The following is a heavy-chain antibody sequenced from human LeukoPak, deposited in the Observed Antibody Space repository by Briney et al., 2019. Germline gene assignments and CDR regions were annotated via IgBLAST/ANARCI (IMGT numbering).Heavy chain of an antibody. CDR2: IYPTHSAP. Sequence: GAALQISYKASGSGFTSYWIGWGRPMPGKGGGGLGIIYPTHSAPRYTPSFQAQVPISPDKSLSSAYLQWNSLKASDTAMYYCARQTAMARSGDYWGQGTLVTVSA. J-gene: IGHJ4*02. CDR1: GSGFTSYW. D-gene: IGHD5-18*01. CDR3: ARQTAMARSGDY. V-gene: IGHV5-51*01.